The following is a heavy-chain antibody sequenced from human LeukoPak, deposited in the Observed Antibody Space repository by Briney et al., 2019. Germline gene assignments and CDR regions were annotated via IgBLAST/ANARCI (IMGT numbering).Heavy chain of an antibody. CDR2: IIWNGGST. D-gene: IGHD5-24*01. CDR3: ARVFLEMATRLIDY. Sequence: PGGSLRLSCAASGFTFADYAMSWVRQAPAKGLEWVSAIIWNGGSTGYADSVKGRFTISRAHAKNSLYRHMYSLPAEDTALYCRARVFLEMATRLIDYWGQGTLVTVSS. J-gene: IGHJ4*02. CDR1: GFTFADYA. V-gene: IGHV3-20*04.